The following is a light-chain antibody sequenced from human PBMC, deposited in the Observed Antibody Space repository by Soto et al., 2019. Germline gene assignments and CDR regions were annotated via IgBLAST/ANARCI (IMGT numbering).Light chain of an antibody. J-gene: IGKJ1*01. V-gene: IGKV3-20*01. CDR1: QSVRTN. Sequence: EIVMTQSPATLSVSPGERATLSCRASQSVRTNLAWYQQKPGQAPRLIIYGASNRATGIPDRFSGSGSGTDFTLTISRLEPEDFAVYYCHQYGSSPATFGQGTKVDIK. CDR2: GAS. CDR3: HQYGSSPAT.